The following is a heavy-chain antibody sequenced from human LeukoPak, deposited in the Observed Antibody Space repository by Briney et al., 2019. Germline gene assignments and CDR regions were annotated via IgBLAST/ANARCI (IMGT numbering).Heavy chain of an antibody. CDR3: AKDTANSGSYYCDY. Sequence: GGSLRLSCTASGFTYSTYSMIWVRQAPGKGLEWVSSISISSTYIYYADSVKGRFTISRDNAKNSLYLQMYSLGAEDTAVYYCAKDTANSGSYYCDYWGQGILVTVSS. D-gene: IGHD1-26*01. V-gene: IGHV3-21*04. CDR1: GFTYSTYS. CDR2: ISISSTYI. J-gene: IGHJ4*02.